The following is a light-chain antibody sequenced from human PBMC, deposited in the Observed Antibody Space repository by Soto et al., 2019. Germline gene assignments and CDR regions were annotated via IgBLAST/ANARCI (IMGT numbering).Light chain of an antibody. V-gene: IGKV1-39*01. J-gene: IGKJ2*01. CDR1: QSISSY. Sequence: DIQMTQSPSSLSASVGDRVTITCRASQSISSYLNWYQQKPGKAPKLLIYAASSLQSGVPSRFSGSGSGTDFTLTISSLQPADFATDYCQQSYSTPRYTFGQGTKLEIK. CDR3: QQSYSTPRYT. CDR2: AAS.